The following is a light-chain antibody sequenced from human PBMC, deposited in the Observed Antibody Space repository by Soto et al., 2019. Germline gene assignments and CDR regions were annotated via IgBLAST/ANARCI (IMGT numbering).Light chain of an antibody. CDR2: EVD. V-gene: IGLV2-8*01. CDR3: SLYTSENTYV. CDR1: RDDVGGYKY. J-gene: IGLJ1*01. Sequence: QSALTQPPSASGSPGQSITISCTGSRDDVGGYKYVSWYQQHPGKAPKLIIYEVDKRPSGVPDRFSGSKSDNTASLTVSGLQTEDEADYYCSLYTSENTYVFGTGTKVTVL.